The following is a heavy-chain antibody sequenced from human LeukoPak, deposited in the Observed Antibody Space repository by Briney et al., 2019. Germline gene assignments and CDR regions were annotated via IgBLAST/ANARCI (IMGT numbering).Heavy chain of an antibody. CDR1: GYTFTSYG. Sequence: ASVKVSCKASGYTFTSYGISWVRQAPGQGLEWMGWISAYNGNTNYAQKLQGRVTMTTDTSTSTAYMELRSLRSDDTAVYYCARDRGSKRVAYCGGDCYIGYFDLWGRGTLVTVSS. CDR3: ARDRGSKRVAYCGGDCYIGYFDL. D-gene: IGHD2-21*02. V-gene: IGHV1-18*01. J-gene: IGHJ2*01. CDR2: ISAYNGNT.